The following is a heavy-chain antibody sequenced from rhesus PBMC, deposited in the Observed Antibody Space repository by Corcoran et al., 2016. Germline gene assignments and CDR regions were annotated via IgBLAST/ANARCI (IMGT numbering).Heavy chain of an antibody. Sequence: QVQLQESGPGLVKPSETLSLPCAVSGGPISDTYYWNWIRTPPGRGLEWIGNIHGNSATTYYKSALKRRGSISKDTSKNQFVLNLGSVTAADTAVYYCTRGISYWGQGVLVTVSS. CDR2: IHGNSATT. D-gene: IGHD3-3*01. J-gene: IGHJ4*01. CDR1: GGPISDTYY. CDR3: TRGISY. V-gene: IGHV4S9*01.